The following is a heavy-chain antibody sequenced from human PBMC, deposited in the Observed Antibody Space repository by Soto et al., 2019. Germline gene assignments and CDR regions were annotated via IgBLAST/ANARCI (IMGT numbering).Heavy chain of an antibody. V-gene: IGHV4-30-4*01. CDR1: GGSISSGDYY. CDR2: IYYSGST. J-gene: IGHJ4*02. Sequence: QVQLQESGPGLVKPSQTLSLTCTVSGGSISSGDYYWSWIRQPPGKGLEWIEYIYYSGSTYYNPSLKSRVTISVDTSKNQFSLKLSSVTAADTAVYYCAGYCSGGSCYTPWGCWGQGTLVTVSS. CDR3: AGYCSGGSCYTPWGC. D-gene: IGHD2-15*01.